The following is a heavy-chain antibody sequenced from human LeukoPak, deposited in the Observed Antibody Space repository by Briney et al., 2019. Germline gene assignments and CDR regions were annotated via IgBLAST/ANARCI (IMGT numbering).Heavy chain of an antibody. CDR2: ISYDGSNK. V-gene: IGHV3-30-3*01. CDR1: GFTFSSYA. J-gene: IGHJ1*01. D-gene: IGHD2-2*01. Sequence: PGGSLRLSCAASGFTFSSYAMHWVRQAPGKGLEWVAVISYDGSNKYYGDSVKGRFTISRDNSKNTLYLQMNSLRAEDTAVYYCARVIQLPNEYFHHWGQGTLVTVSS. CDR3: ARVIQLPNEYFHH.